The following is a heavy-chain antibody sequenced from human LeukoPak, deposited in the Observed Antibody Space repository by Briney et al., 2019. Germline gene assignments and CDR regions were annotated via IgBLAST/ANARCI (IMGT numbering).Heavy chain of an antibody. CDR2: IKSKTDGGTT. J-gene: IGHJ4*02. V-gene: IGHV3-15*01. CDR3: TTLTTVTTERRVD. Sequence: NPGGSLRLSCAASGFTFSNAWMSWVRQAPGKGLEWVGRIKSKTDGGTTDYAAPAKGRFTIPRDDSKNTLYLQVNSLKTEDTAVYYCTTLTTVTTERRVDWGQGTLVTVSS. D-gene: IGHD4-17*01. CDR1: GFTFSNAW.